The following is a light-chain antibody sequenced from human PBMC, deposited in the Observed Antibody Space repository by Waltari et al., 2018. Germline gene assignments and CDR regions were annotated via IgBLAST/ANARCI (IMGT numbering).Light chain of an antibody. Sequence: DIQMTQSPSSLSASVGDRVTITCRASQSISSYLNWYQQKPGKAPKLLIYAASSLQSGVPSRFSVSGSGTDVTLTISSLQPEDFATYYCQQSYRTPLTFGGGTKVEIK. CDR1: QSISSY. CDR2: AAS. V-gene: IGKV1-39*01. CDR3: QQSYRTPLT. J-gene: IGKJ4*01.